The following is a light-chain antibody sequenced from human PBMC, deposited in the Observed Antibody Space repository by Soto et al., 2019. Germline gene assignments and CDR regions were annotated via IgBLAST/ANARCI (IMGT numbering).Light chain of an antibody. CDR2: DVS. J-gene: IGLJ1*01. V-gene: IGLV2-14*03. CDR3: TSYTSSTHFYV. Sequence: QSVRTQPASVSGSPGQSIAISCTGVRTDVADGYDYVSWYQQHPGQAPQLIIYDVSNRPSGVSDRFSGSKSGNTASLTISGLQAEEEAKYYCTSYTSSTHFYVVGTGTNV. CDR1: RTDVADGYDY.